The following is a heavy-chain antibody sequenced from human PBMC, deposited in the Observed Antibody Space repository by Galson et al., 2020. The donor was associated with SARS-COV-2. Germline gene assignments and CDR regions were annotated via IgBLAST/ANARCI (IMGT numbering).Heavy chain of an antibody. J-gene: IGHJ4*02. CDR2: ISGSGGST. CDR1: GFTFSTNA. CDR3: AKVGTTYGIQLWTHRHFDY. V-gene: IGHV3-23*01. D-gene: IGHD5-18*01. Sequence: GESLKISCVASGFTFSTNAMNWVRQAPGKGLEWVSAISGSGGSTYYADSVKGRFTISRDNSHNTLYLQMNSLRAEDTAVYYCAKVGTTYGIQLWTHRHFDYWGQGTLVTVSS.